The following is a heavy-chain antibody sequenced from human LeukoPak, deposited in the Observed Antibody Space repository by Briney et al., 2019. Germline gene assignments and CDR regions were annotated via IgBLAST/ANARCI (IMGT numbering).Heavy chain of an antibody. Sequence: PGGSLRLSCAASGFSFSTHGFHCARQAPGKGLEWVAVIWYDGSQKKYADSVKGSLTISRDDSKSMVYLQMNSLRADDTAVYHCARDLGSWDYKTCYFDAWGQGTLVTVSS. CDR3: ARDLGSWDYKTCYFDA. V-gene: IGHV3-33*01. CDR1: GFSFSTHG. CDR2: IWYDGSQK. D-gene: IGHD1-26*01. J-gene: IGHJ5*02.